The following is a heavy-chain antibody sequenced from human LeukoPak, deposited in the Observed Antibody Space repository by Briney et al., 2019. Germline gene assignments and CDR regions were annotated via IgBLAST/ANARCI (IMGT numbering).Heavy chain of an antibody. CDR3: AREEVIAAAGPTLDY. D-gene: IGHD6-13*01. CDR1: GYTFIDYY. J-gene: IGHJ4*02. V-gene: IGHV1-2*02. Sequence: GASVKVSCKASGYTFIDYYIHWVRQAPGQGLEWMGWINPNSGGTNYGQKFQGRVTMTRDTSISTAYMELSRLRSDDTAVFYCAREEVIAAAGPTLDYWGQGALVTVSS. CDR2: INPNSGGT.